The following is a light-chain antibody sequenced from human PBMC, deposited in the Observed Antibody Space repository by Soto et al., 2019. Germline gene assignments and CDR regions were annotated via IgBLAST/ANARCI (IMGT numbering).Light chain of an antibody. CDR2: QVT. CDR3: CSYSSSSTFYV. J-gene: IGLJ1*01. Sequence: QSVLTQPASVSGSPGQSITISCTGTSSDVGGYYYVSWYQHHPGKAPKLIIYQVTSRPSGVSNRFSASKSGNTASLTISALQAGDEALYYCCSYSSSSTFYVFGTGTKVTVL. CDR1: SSDVGGYYY. V-gene: IGLV2-14*01.